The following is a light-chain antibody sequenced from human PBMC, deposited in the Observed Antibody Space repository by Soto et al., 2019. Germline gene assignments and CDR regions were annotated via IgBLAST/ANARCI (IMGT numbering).Light chain of an antibody. CDR2: ATS. J-gene: IGKJ4*01. CDR3: QQYGCSPT. CDR1: QSISRSD. V-gene: IGKV3-20*01. Sequence: EIVLTQSPGTVSLSPGESATLSCRASQSISRSDLAWYQHRPGQSPRLLIYATSSRATGIPDRFTGGGAGTGFTPTISRLEPEDSAVYCCQQYGCSPTFGEGTKVEIK.